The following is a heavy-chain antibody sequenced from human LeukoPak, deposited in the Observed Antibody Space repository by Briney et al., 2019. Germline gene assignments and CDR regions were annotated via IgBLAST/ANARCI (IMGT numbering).Heavy chain of an antibody. J-gene: IGHJ5*02. CDR2: ISGSGGST. Sequence: PGGSLRLSCAASGFTFSSYAMSWVRQAPGKGLEWVSAISGSGGSTYYADSVKGRFTISRDNSKNTLYLQMNSLRAEDTAVYYCAKGAAQYYDFWSGYPYNWFDPWGQGTLVTVSS. D-gene: IGHD3-3*01. V-gene: IGHV3-23*01. CDR1: GFTFSSYA. CDR3: AKGAAQYYDFWSGYPYNWFDP.